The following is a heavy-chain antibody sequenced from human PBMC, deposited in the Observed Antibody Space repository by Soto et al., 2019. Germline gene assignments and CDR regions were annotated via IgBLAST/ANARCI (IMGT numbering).Heavy chain of an antibody. Sequence: LRLSCAASGFTFSSYWMSWVRQAPGKGLEWVADMKQDGSEKYYVDSVKGRFTISRDNAKNSLYLQMNSLRAEDTAVYYCARSLSGYPNWFDHWGQGTLVTVSS. CDR3: ARSLSGYPNWFDH. D-gene: IGHD3-3*01. J-gene: IGHJ5*02. CDR2: MKQDGSEK. V-gene: IGHV3-7*03. CDR1: GFTFSSYW.